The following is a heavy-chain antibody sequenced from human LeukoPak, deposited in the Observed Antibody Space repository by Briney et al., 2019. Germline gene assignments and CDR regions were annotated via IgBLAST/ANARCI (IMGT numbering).Heavy chain of an antibody. J-gene: IGHJ4*02. CDR2: ISAYNGNT. D-gene: IGHD4-17*01. CDR3: ARDLGDYGDYVSDY. CDR1: GYTFTSYG. Sequence: GASVKVSCKASGYTFTSYGISWVRQAPGQGLEWMGWISAYNGNTNYAQKLQGRVTMTTDTSTSTAYMELRGLRSDDTAVYYCARDLGDYGDYVSDYWGQGTLVTVSS. V-gene: IGHV1-18*01.